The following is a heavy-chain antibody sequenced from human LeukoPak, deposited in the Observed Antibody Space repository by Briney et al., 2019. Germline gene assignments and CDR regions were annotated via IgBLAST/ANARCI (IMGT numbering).Heavy chain of an antibody. V-gene: IGHV3-48*02. J-gene: IGHJ4*02. D-gene: IGHD3-22*01. Sequence: GGSLRLSCAASGFTFSAYSMNWVRQAPGKGLEWLSYISTDSHIIYYADSVKGRFTISRDNAKNSLYLQMNSLRDDDTTMYYCARCPQYYYDSRGCPFGYWGRGTLVTVSS. CDR2: ISTDSHII. CDR1: GFTFSAYS. CDR3: ARCPQYYYDSRGCPFGY.